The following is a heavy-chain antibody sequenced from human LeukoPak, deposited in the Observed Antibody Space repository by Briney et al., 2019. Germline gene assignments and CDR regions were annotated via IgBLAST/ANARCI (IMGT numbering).Heavy chain of an antibody. Sequence: PGGSLRLSCAASGFTFSSYAMHWVRQAPGKGLEWVANIGQDGTQKYYVGSVKGRFNISRDNAKNILFLQMTSLRVEDTAVYHCAGSRLPYGLDVWGQGTTVTVS. CDR2: IGQDGTQK. CDR1: GFTFSSYA. V-gene: IGHV3-7*01. CDR3: AGSRLPYGLDV. J-gene: IGHJ6*02.